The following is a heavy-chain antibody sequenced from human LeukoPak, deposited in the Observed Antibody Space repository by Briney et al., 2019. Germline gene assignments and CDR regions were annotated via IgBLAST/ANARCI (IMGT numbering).Heavy chain of an antibody. CDR3: ARGTRPPRRGYSSSSAIDY. CDR1: GGSFSGYY. V-gene: IGHV4-34*01. CDR2: INHSGST. D-gene: IGHD6-6*01. Sequence: SETLSLTCAVYGGSFSGYYWSWLRQPPGKGLEWIGEINHSGSTNYNPSLKSRVTISVDTSKNQFSLKLSFVTAADTAVYYCARGTRPPRRGYSSSSAIDYWGQGTLVTVSS. J-gene: IGHJ4*02.